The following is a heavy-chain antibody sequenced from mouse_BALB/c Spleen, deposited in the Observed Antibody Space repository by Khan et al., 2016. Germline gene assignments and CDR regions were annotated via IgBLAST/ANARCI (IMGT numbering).Heavy chain of an antibody. V-gene: IGHV1-9*01. J-gene: IGHJ4*01. CDR2: ILPGSGST. CDR1: GYTLSTYW. Sequence: VQLQESGAELMKPGASVKISCKVTGYTLSTYWIEWVKQRPGHGLEWIGQILPGSGSTKYNEKFKGKATFTADTPSNTAYMQLSSLSSEDSAVYCSARWYGMDYWGQGTSVTVSS. CDR3: ARWYGMDY.